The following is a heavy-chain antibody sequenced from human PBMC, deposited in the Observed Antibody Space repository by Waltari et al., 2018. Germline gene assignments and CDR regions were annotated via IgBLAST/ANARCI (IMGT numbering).Heavy chain of an antibody. CDR2: MNPNSGNT. J-gene: IGHJ4*02. CDR3: ARWDYGSGSYYLFYYFDY. Sequence: QVQLVQSGAEVKKPGASVKVSCKASGYTFTSYDINWVRQATGQGLEWMGWMNPNSGNTGYAQKSQGRVTITRNTHISTAYMELSSLRSEDTAVYYCARWDYGSGSYYLFYYFDYWGQGTLVTVSS. V-gene: IGHV1-8*03. D-gene: IGHD3-10*01. CDR1: GYTFTSYD.